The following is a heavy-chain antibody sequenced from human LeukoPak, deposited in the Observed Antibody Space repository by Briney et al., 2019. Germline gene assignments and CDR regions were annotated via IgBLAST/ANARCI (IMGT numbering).Heavy chain of an antibody. Sequence: GASVKVSCKASGYTFTGYYMHWVRQAPGQGLEWMGWINPNSGGTNYAQKFQGRVTMTRDTSISTAYMELSRLRSDDTAVYYCARDPPRYQLLSSPLPFDYWGQRTLVTVSS. V-gene: IGHV1-2*02. J-gene: IGHJ4*02. CDR3: ARDPPRYQLLSSPLPFDY. CDR2: INPNSGGT. D-gene: IGHD2-2*01. CDR1: GYTFTGYY.